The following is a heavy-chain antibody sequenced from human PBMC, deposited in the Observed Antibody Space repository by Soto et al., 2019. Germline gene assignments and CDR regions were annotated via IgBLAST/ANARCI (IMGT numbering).Heavy chain of an antibody. V-gene: IGHV1-18*01. CDR1: GYTFTSYG. Sequence: ASVKVSCKASGYTFTSYGISWVRQAPGQGLEWMGWISAYNGNTNYAQKLQGRVTMTTDTSTSTAYMELRSLRSDDTAVYYCARDTAVQLERRWDAFDIWGQGTMVTVSS. J-gene: IGHJ3*02. CDR3: ARDTAVQLERRWDAFDI. D-gene: IGHD1-1*01. CDR2: ISAYNGNT.